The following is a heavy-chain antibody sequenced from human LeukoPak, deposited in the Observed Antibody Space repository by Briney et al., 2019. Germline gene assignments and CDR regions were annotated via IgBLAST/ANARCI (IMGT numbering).Heavy chain of an antibody. Sequence: SETLSLTCAVYGGSVRDNYWSWIRQPPGKGLEWIGEIHHSGSTKYNPSLKSRVTISLDTSKNQISLKLNSMTAADTAVYYCAGHVSAAAGGRWGQGTLVAVSS. J-gene: IGHJ4*02. V-gene: IGHV4-34*01. CDR2: IHHSGST. CDR1: GGSVRDNY. D-gene: IGHD6-13*01. CDR3: AGHVSAAAGGR.